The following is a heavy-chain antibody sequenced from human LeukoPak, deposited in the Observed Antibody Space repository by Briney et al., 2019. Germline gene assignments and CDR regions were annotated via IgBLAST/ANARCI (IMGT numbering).Heavy chain of an antibody. D-gene: IGHD3-22*01. CDR1: GFTVSSNS. CDR3: ARAPTYYYDSSGPILLAHYYMDV. J-gene: IGHJ6*03. CDR2: IYSDNT. Sequence: GGSLRLSCTVSGFTVSSNSMSWVRQAPGKGLEWVSFIYSDNTHYSDSVKGRFTISRDNAKNSLYVQMNSLRAEDTAVYYCARAPTYYYDSSGPILLAHYYMDVWGRGTTVTVSS. V-gene: IGHV3-53*01.